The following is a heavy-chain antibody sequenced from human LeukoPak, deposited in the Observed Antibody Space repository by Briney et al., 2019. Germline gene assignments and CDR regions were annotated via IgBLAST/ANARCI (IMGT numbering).Heavy chain of an antibody. Sequence: GGSLRLSCAASGFTFSSYSMNWVRQAPGKGLEWVSYISSSSSTIYYADSVKGRFTISRDNSKDTLYLQMNSLRAEDTAVYYCAKGAGATAFDIWGQGTMVTVSS. J-gene: IGHJ3*02. CDR3: AKGAGATAFDI. CDR1: GFTFSSYS. CDR2: ISSSSSTI. V-gene: IGHV3-48*01. D-gene: IGHD1-26*01.